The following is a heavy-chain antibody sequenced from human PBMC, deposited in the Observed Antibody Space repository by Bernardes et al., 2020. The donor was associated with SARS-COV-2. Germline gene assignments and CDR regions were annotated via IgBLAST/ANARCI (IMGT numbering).Heavy chain of an antibody. Sequence: GGSLRLSRAASGFTFSSYDMHWVRQATGKGLEWVSAIGTAGDTYYPGSVKGRFTISRENAKNSLYLQMNSLRAGDTAVYYCARGTKGRPTNYYYYMDVWGKGTTVTVSS. J-gene: IGHJ6*03. CDR3: ARGTKGRPTNYYYYMDV. CDR2: IGTAGDT. V-gene: IGHV3-13*04. CDR1: GFTFSSYD.